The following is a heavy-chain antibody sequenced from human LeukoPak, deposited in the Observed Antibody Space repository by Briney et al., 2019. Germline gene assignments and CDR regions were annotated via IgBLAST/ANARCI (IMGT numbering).Heavy chain of an antibody. J-gene: IGHJ6*03. CDR2: ISSTSTFI. CDR1: GFTFSRYS. D-gene: IGHD3-22*01. CDR3: ARDYFDSTNYPQTYYYYYMDV. Sequence: GGSLGLSCAAYGFTFSRYSMNWLRQAPGKGLEWVASISSTSTFIYSADSVKGRFTISRDTAENSLFLQMNSRRAEDTAIYYCARDYFDSTNYPQTYYYYYMDVWGKGTTVTVSS. V-gene: IGHV3-21*01.